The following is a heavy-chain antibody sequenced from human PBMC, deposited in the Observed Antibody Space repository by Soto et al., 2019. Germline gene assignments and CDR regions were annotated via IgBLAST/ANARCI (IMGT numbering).Heavy chain of an antibody. CDR2: ISNSFSDGNT. CDR1: GFTFINFA. V-gene: IGHV3-23*01. Sequence: PGGSLRLSCAASGFTFINFAINWFGHSPGKGLEWVSAISNSFSDGNTHYADSVKGRFTISRDNDKNTVFLEIDSLRAEDTAVYYCAKVFSPEGGNYFDHWGPGTLVTVSS. J-gene: IGHJ4*02. CDR3: AKVFSPEGGNYFDH.